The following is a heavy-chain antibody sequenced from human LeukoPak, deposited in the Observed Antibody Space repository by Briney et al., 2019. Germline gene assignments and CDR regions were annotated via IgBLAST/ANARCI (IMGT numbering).Heavy chain of an antibody. CDR1: GFTFSSYG. Sequence: GGSLRLSCAASGFTFSSYGMGWVRQAPGKGLEWVSAISGSGGSTYYADSVKGRFTISRDNSKNTLSPQMSSLRVEDTAVYYCAKDRGEITGRFFDYWGQGSLVTVSS. J-gene: IGHJ4*02. CDR3: AKDRGEITGRFFDY. D-gene: IGHD1-20*01. CDR2: ISGSGGST. V-gene: IGHV3-23*01.